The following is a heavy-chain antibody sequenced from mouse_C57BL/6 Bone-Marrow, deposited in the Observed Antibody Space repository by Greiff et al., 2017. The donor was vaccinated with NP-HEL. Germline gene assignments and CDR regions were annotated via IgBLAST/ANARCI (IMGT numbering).Heavy chain of an antibody. CDR1: GFTFSDYY. J-gene: IGHJ2*01. CDR2: INYDGSST. CDR3: ARASLAFFDY. V-gene: IGHV5-16*01. Sequence: DVKLVESEGGLVQPGSSMKLSCTASGFTFSDYYMAWVRQVPEKGLEWVANINYDGSSTYYLDSLKSRFIISRDNAKNILYLQMSSLKSEDTTTYYCARASLAFFDYWGQGTTLTVSS.